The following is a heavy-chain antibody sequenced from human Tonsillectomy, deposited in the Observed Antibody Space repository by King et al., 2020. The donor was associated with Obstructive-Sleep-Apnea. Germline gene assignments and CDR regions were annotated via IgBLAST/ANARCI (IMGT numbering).Heavy chain of an antibody. CDR3: ARDRGGAGPTTTDY. J-gene: IGHJ4*02. CDR1: GFTFRTSW. D-gene: IGHD1-26*01. V-gene: IGHV3-74*01. Sequence: VQLVESGGGLVQPGGSLRLSCAASGFTFRTSWMHWVRQAPGKGLVWVSLINSDGSSTSYADFVKVRLTISRDNAKNTLYLQMNSLRAEDTAVYYCARDRGGAGPTTTDYWGQGTLVTVSS. CDR2: INSDGSST.